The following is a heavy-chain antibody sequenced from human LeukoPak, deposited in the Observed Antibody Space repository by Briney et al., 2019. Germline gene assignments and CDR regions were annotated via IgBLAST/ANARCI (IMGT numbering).Heavy chain of an antibody. CDR1: GGSISNGGYY. D-gene: IGHD3-22*01. Sequence: PSETLSLTCTVSGGSISNGGYYWSWIRQHPGKGLEWIGYIYYSGSTYYNPSLKSRVTISVDTSKNQFSLKLSSVTAADTAVYYCARVTYYYDSSGYQFDPWGQGTLVTVSS. CDR2: IYYSGST. CDR3: ARVTYYYDSSGYQFDP. J-gene: IGHJ5*02. V-gene: IGHV4-31*03.